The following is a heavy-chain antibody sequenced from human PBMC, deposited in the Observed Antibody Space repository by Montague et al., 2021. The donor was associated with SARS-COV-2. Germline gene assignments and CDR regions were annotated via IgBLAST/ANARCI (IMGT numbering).Heavy chain of an antibody. CDR1: GGSFSVYY. D-gene: IGHD2-2*01. Sequence: SETLSLTCAVYGGSFSVYYLSWLRQSPRSGLESIAEINHSRTANYNPSPKSRVSISVDTSKNQFTLKLTSVTAADTAMYYCAKEREVVRAARTLVAFDLWGQGTMVTVAS. CDR2: INHSRTA. J-gene: IGHJ3*01. V-gene: IGHV4-34*01. CDR3: AKEREVVRAARTLVAFDL.